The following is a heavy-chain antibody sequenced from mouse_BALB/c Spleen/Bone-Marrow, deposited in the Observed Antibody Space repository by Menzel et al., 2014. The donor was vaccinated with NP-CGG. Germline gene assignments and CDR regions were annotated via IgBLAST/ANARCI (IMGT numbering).Heavy chain of an antibody. CDR2: INPSTGYT. Sequence: QVQLQQSGAELAKPGASVKMSCKASGYAFTSYWMHWVKQRPGQGLEWIGYINPSTGYTEYNQKSKDKATLTADKSSSTAYMQLSSLTSEDSAVYFCARGRFAYWGQGTLVTVSA. CDR1: GYAFTSYW. J-gene: IGHJ3*01. CDR3: ARGRFAY. V-gene: IGHV1-7*01.